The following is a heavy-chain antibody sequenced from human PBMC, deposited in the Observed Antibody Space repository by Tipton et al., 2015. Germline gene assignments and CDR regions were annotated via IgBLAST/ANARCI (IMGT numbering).Heavy chain of an antibody. J-gene: IGHJ4*02. CDR3: ARVGAGQLTSTPGGFDY. CDR2: INHSGST. V-gene: IGHV4-34*01. Sequence: TLSLTCAVYGGSFSGYYWSWIRQPPGKGLEWIGEINHSGSTNYNPSLKSRVTISVDTSKNQFSLKLSSVTAADTAVYYCARVGAGQLTSTPGGFDYWGQGTLVTVSS. D-gene: IGHD1-26*01. CDR1: GGSFSGYY.